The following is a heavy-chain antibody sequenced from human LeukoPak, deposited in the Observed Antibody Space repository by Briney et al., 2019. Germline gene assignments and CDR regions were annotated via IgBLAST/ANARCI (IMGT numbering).Heavy chain of an antibody. CDR1: GGSISSGGYY. CDR3: ARGAQYDFWSGYYSLDY. D-gene: IGHD3-3*01. Sequence: PSQTLSLTCTVSGGSISSGGYYWSWIRQHPGKGLEWIGYIYYSGSTYYNPSLKSRVTISVDTSKNQFSLKLSSVTAADTAVYYCARGAQYDFWSGYYSLDYWGQGTLVTVSS. J-gene: IGHJ4*02. V-gene: IGHV4-31*03. CDR2: IYYSGST.